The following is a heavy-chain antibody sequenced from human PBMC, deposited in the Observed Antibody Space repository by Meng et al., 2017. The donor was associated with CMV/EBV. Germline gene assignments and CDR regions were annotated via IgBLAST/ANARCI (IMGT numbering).Heavy chain of an antibody. D-gene: IGHD2-8*01. V-gene: IGHV3-7*01. J-gene: IGHJ6*02. CDR2: IKQDGCEK. Sequence: GESLKISFAASGFHFRSYWLSWVRPAPGEGLEWVANIKQDGCEKYCVDSVKGRFTISRDNAKNSLYLQMNSLSAEDTAVYYCARKKGGFRPATNGVGYYYYGMDVWGQGTTVTVSS. CDR1: GFHFRSYW. CDR3: ARKKGGFRPATNGVGYYYYGMDV.